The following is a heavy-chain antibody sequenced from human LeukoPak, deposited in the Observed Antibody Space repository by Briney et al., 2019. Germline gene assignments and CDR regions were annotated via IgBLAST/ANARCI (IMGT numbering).Heavy chain of an antibody. J-gene: IGHJ4*02. CDR2: ISSSSYI. D-gene: IGHD4-17*01. CDR3: ARGLIYGDAFDY. CDR1: GFTFNSYS. Sequence: GGSLRLSCAASGFTFNSYSMNWVRQAPGKGLEWVSSISSSSYIYYADSVKGRFTISRDNAKNSLYLQMNSLRAEDTAVYYCARGLIYGDAFDYWGQGTLVTVSS. V-gene: IGHV3-21*01.